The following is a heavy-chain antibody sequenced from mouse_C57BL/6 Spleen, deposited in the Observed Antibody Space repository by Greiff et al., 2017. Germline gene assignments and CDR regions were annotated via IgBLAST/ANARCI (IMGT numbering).Heavy chain of an antibody. CDR2: IYPGDGDT. CDR1: GYAFSSSW. V-gene: IGHV1-82*01. Sequence: LVESGPELVKPGASVKISCKASGYAFSSSWMNWVKQRPGKGLEWIGRIYPGDGDTNYNGKFKGKATLTADKSSSTAYMQLSSLTSEDSAVYFCLDSSGSYAMDYWGQGTSVTVSS. D-gene: IGHD3-2*02. J-gene: IGHJ4*01. CDR3: LDSSGSYAMDY.